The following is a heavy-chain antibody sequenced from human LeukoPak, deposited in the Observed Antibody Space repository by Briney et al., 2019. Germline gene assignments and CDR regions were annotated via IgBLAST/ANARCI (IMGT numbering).Heavy chain of an antibody. Sequence: PGGSLRLSCAASGFTFSSYAMHWVRQAPGKGLEWVALISYDGSDKYYADSVKGRFTISRDNSKNTLYLQMNSLRAEDTAVYYCAKGVVSIAQAGVGYFDYWGQGTLVIVSS. J-gene: IGHJ4*02. V-gene: IGHV3-30*18. D-gene: IGHD6-13*01. CDR3: AKGVVSIAQAGVGYFDY. CDR2: ISYDGSDK. CDR1: GFTFSSYA.